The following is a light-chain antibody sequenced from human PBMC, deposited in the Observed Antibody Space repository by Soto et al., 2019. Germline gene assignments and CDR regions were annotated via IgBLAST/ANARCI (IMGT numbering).Light chain of an antibody. CDR2: RNN. CDR1: SSDVGGYDF. J-gene: IGLJ3*02. CDR3: AAWDDSLSGWV. V-gene: IGLV1-47*01. Sequence: QSALTQPPSASGSPGQSVTISCTGTSSDVGGYDFVSWYQQHPGKAPKLLIYRNNQRPSGVPDRFSGSKSGTSASLAISGLRSEDEADYYCAAWDDSLSGWVFGGGTKLTVL.